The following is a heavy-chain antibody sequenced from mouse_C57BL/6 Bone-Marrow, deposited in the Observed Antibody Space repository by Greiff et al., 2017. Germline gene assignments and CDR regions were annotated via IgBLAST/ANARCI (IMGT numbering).Heavy chain of an antibody. Sequence: EVQRVESGGDLVKPGGSLKLSCAASGFTFSSYGMSWVRQTPDKRLEWVATISSGGSYTYYPDSVKGRFTISRDNAKNTLYLQMSSLKSEDTAMYYCARQLRPIYYAMDYWGQGTSVTVSS. CDR1: GFTFSSYG. CDR2: ISSGGSYT. V-gene: IGHV5-6*01. CDR3: ARQLRPIYYAMDY. J-gene: IGHJ4*01. D-gene: IGHD3-2*02.